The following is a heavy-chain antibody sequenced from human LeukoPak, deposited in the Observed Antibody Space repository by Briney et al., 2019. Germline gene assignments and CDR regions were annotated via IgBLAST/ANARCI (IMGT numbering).Heavy chain of an antibody. CDR2: ISSSSSYI. CDR3: ARSRNYPDNWFDP. CDR1: GFTFSSYS. V-gene: IGHV3-21*01. Sequence: GGSLRLSCAASGFTFSSYSMNWVRQAPGKGLEWVSSISSSSSYIYYADSVKGRFTISRDNAKNSLYLQMNSLRAADTAVYYCARSRNYPDNWFDPWGQGTLVTVSS. D-gene: IGHD4-11*01. J-gene: IGHJ5*02.